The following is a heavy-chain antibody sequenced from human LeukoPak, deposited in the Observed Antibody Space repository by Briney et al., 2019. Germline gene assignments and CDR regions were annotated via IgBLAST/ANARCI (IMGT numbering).Heavy chain of an antibody. CDR3: ARGGRWDKFDS. CDR1: GSSISSHY. Sequence: PSETLSLTCTVSGSSISSHYWSSLRQPPGKGLEWIGYIYHTGSTDYSPSLKGRLTISQDTSKNQISLSLTSVTTAETAMYYCARGGRWDKFDSWGQGILVSVSS. D-gene: IGHD1-26*01. V-gene: IGHV4-59*11. CDR2: IYHTGST. J-gene: IGHJ5*01.